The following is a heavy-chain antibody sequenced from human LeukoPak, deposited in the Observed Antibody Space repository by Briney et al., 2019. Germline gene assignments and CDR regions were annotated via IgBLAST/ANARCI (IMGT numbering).Heavy chain of an antibody. CDR1: GVTFSSDA. V-gene: IGHV3-23*01. Sequence: PGGSLRLSCAASGVTFSSDAMSWGRQAPGKGLEWVSAISGTGGSTYYADSVKGRFTISRDRSKNTLYLQMNSLRAEDTAVYYRAKPMYYYDSSGYPYYFDYWGQGTLVTVSS. J-gene: IGHJ4*02. D-gene: IGHD3-22*01. CDR2: ISGTGGST. CDR3: AKPMYYYDSSGYPYYFDY.